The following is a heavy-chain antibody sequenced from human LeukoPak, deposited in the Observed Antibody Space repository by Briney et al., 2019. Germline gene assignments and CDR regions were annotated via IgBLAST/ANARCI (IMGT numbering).Heavy chain of an antibody. V-gene: IGHV3-30-3*01. D-gene: IGHD6-13*01. Sequence: PGGSLRLSCAASGFTFSRYAMHWVRQAPGKGLEWVAVISYDGSNTHYADSVKGRFTISRDNSKNTLYLQMNSLRAEDTAVYYCGRVAPGGRHIDYWGQGTLVTVS. CDR2: ISYDGSNT. CDR3: GRVAPGGRHIDY. J-gene: IGHJ4*02. CDR1: GFTFSRYA.